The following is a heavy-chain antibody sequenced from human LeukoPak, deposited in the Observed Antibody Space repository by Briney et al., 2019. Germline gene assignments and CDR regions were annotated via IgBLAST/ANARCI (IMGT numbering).Heavy chain of an antibody. CDR3: ARDRGSYSAQSFDY. CDR2: IIPIFGTA. Sequence: SVTVSCKASGGTFSSYAISWVRQAPGQGLEWMGGIIPIFGTANYAQKFQGRVTITADESTSTAYMELSSLRSEDTAVYYCARDRGSYSAQSFDYWGQGTLVTVSS. D-gene: IGHD1-26*01. V-gene: IGHV1-69*13. CDR1: GGTFSSYA. J-gene: IGHJ4*02.